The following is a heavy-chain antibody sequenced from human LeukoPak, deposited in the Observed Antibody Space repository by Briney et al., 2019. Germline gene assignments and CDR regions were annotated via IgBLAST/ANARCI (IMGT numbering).Heavy chain of an antibody. D-gene: IGHD3-22*01. CDR2: ISSSSSYI. CDR3: ARDRYYDSSGYYFDY. V-gene: IGHV3-21*01. CDR1: GFTFSSYS. Sequence: PGGSLRLSCAASGFTFSSYSMNWVRQAPGKGLEWVSSISSSSSYIYHADSVKGRFTISRDNAKNSLYLQMNSLRAEDTAVYYCARDRYYDSSGYYFDYWGQGTLVTVSS. J-gene: IGHJ4*02.